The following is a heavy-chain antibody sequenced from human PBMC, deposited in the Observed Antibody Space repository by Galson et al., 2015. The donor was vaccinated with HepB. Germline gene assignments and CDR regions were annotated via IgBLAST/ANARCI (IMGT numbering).Heavy chain of an antibody. CDR1: GFTFSSYA. CDR3: AKDQGRGEYSSSGGEILGADY. D-gene: IGHD6-6*01. V-gene: IGHV3-23*01. Sequence: SLRLSCAASGFTFSSYAMSWVRQAPGKGLEWVSAISGSGGSTYYADSVKGRFTISRDNSKNTLYLQMNSLRAEDTAVYYCAKDQGRGEYSSSGGEILGADYWGQGTLVTVSS. CDR2: ISGSGGST. J-gene: IGHJ4*02.